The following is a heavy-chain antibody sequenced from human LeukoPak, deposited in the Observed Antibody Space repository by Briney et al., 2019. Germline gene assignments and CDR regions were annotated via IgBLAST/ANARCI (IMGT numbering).Heavy chain of an antibody. CDR1: GGSFSGYY. J-gene: IGHJ6*03. D-gene: IGHD3-22*01. CDR3: AREVYYYDSSGYYTYYYYYYMDV. CDR2: INHSGST. V-gene: IGHV4-34*01. Sequence: SETLSLTCAVYGGSFSGYYWSWIRQPPGKGLEWIGEINHSGSTNYNPSLKSRVTISVDTSKNQFSLKLSSVTAADTAVYYCAREVYYYDSSGYYTYYYYYYMDVWGKGTTVTISS.